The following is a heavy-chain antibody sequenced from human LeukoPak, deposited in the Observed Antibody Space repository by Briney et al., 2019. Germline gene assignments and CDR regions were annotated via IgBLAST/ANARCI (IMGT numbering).Heavy chain of an antibody. CDR1: GFTVSSNY. D-gene: IGHD6-13*01. V-gene: IGHV3-66*02. CDR2: IYSGGST. Sequence: PGGSLRLSCAASGFTVSSNYMSWVRQAPGKGVEWVSVIYSGGSTYYADSVEGRFTISRDNSKHTLYLQMNSLRAEDTAVYHCASSHSKIPGDAFYIWGQGTMVTVSS. CDR3: ASSHSKIPGDAFYI. J-gene: IGHJ3*02.